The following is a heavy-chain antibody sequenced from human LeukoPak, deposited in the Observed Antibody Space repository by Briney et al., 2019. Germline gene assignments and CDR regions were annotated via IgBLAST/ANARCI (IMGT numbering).Heavy chain of an antibody. J-gene: IGHJ6*03. V-gene: IGHV3-73*01. CDR3: TRRYYYDSGSPPTNYYYYYMDV. Sequence: PGGSLRLSCAASGFTFSGSAMHWVRQASGKGLEWVGLIRSKANSYATAYAASVKGRFTISRDDSKNTAYLQMNSLKTEDTAVYYCTRRYYYDSGSPPTNYYYYYMDVWGKGTTVTVSS. CDR2: IRSKANSYAT. D-gene: IGHD3-10*01. CDR1: GFTFSGSA.